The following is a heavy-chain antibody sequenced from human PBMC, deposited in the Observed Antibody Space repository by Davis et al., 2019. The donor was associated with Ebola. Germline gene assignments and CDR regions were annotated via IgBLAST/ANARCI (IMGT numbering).Heavy chain of an antibody. CDR3: SRHVYWTRSGCFPYYGLDV. V-gene: IGHV5-51*01. J-gene: IGHJ6*02. CDR2: ISPGDSEI. CDR1: GYTFSNFW. Sequence: GESLKISCEAFGYTFSNFWIGWVRQMPEKGLEWVGIISPGDSEIIYSPSFQGQVTISADKSISTAYLQWSSLKASDTAMYYCSRHVYWTRSGCFPYYGLDVWGQGTTVTVSS. D-gene: IGHD6-25*01.